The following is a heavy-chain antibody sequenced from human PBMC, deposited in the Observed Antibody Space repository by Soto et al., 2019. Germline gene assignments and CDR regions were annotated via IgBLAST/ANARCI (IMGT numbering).Heavy chain of an antibody. CDR2: IYYSGST. D-gene: IGHD2-8*01. CDR1: GGSISSGGYY. CDR3: ARDLPDCTNGVCYPGGFGY. V-gene: IGHV4-31*03. Sequence: QVQLQESGPGLVKPSQTLSLTCTVSGGSISSGGYYWSWIRQHPGKGLEWIGCIYYSGSTYYNPSLKSRVTISVDTSKNQFSLKLSSVTAADTAVYYCARDLPDCTNGVCYPGGFGYWGQGTLVTVSS. J-gene: IGHJ4*02.